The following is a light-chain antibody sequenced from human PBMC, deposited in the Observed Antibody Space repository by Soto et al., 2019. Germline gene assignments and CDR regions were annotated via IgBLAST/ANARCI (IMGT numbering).Light chain of an antibody. CDR1: RSITRN. Sequence: DIVMTQSPATLSVSPGEGATLSCRASRSITRNLAWYQQKPGQAPRLLIYGASTRASGIPARFTGSGSGTEFTLTISSLQSEDFAVYYCQQYGSSPGLITFGPGTKVDIK. V-gene: IGKV3-15*01. J-gene: IGKJ3*01. CDR3: QQYGSSPGLIT. CDR2: GAS.